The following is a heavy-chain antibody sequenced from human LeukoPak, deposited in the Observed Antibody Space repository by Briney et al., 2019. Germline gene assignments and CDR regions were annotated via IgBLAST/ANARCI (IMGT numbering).Heavy chain of an antibody. D-gene: IGHD1-26*01. V-gene: IGHV1-18*01. CDR2: ISAYNGNT. Sequence: ASVKVSCKASGYTFTSYGISWVRQAPGQGLEWMGLISAYNGNTNYAQKLQGRVTMTIDTSTSTTYMELKILSSDDTAVSYCSSGGIVGATPIDYWGQGTLVTVSS. CDR1: GYTFTSYG. J-gene: IGHJ4*02. CDR3: SSGGIVGATPIDY.